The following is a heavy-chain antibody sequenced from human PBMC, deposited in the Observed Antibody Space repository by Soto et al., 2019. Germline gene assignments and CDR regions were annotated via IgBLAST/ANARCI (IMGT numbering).Heavy chain of an antibody. V-gene: IGHV3-23*01. J-gene: IGHJ4*02. CDR1: GFTFSDCA. CDR2: ISCGAGTT. D-gene: IGHD4-17*01. CDR3: AKAFGTTVTTTIDS. Sequence: GGSLRLSCAASGFTFSDCAMNWVRQAPGKGLEWVSVISCGAGTTYYADSMKGRFTISRDNSKNTLYLQMNSLRAEDTAVYYCAKAFGTTVTTTIDSWGQGTLVTVSS.